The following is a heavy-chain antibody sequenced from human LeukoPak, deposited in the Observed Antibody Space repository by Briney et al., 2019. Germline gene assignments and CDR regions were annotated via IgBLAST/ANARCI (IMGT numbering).Heavy chain of an antibody. D-gene: IGHD4-11*01. CDR3: ARTAVTYADFDY. CDR2: INPNSGGT. Sequence: ASVKVSCKASGYTFTGYYMHWVRQAPGQGLEWMGRINPNSGGTNYAQKFQGRVTMTRDTSISTACMELSRLTSDDTAVYYCARTAVTYADFDYWGQGTWSPSPQ. CDR1: GYTFTGYY. J-gene: IGHJ4*02. V-gene: IGHV1-2*06.